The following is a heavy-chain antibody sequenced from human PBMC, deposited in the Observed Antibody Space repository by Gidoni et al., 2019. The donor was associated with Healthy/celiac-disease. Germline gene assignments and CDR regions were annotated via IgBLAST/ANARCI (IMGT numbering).Heavy chain of an antibody. V-gene: IGHV4-34*01. J-gene: IGHJ4*02. D-gene: IGHD3-10*01. CDR3: ASASAYGSGSYPDY. CDR1: SGSFSGYY. CDR2: INHSGST. Sequence: QVQLQQWGAGLLKPSETLSLTCAVYSGSFSGYYWSWIRQPPGKGLEWIGEINHSGSTNYNPSLKSRVTISGDTSKNQFSLKLSSVTAADTAVYYCASASAYGSGSYPDYWGQGTLVTVSS.